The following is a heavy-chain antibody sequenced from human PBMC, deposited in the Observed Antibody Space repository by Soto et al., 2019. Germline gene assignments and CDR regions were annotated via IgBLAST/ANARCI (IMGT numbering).Heavy chain of an antibody. V-gene: IGHV3-23*01. J-gene: IGHJ4*02. D-gene: IGHD1-26*01. Sequence: GGSLRLSCAASGISFSSYAMSWVRQAPGKGLEWISTISDSGGSTYYADSVKGRFTISRDNSKNTLYLQMNSLRAEDTAVYYCAKEDCSGSYPCWGQGALVTVSS. CDR2: ISDSGGST. CDR3: AKEDCSGSYPC. CDR1: GISFSSYA.